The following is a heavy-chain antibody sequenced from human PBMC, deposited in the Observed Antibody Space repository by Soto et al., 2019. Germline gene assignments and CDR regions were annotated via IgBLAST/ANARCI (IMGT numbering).Heavy chain of an antibody. J-gene: IGHJ4*02. D-gene: IGHD3-3*01. CDR1: GFTVSSNY. Sequence: GGSLRLSCAASGFTVSSNYMSWVRQAPGKGLEWVSYISSSSTIYYADSVKGRFTISRDNAKNSLYLQMNSLRDDDTAVYYCAREFFYDYWGQGTLVTVSS. CDR2: ISSSSTI. CDR3: AREFFYDY. V-gene: IGHV3-48*02.